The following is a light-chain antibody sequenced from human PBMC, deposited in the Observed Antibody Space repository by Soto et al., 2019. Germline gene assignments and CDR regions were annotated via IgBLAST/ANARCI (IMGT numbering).Light chain of an antibody. Sequence: QSALTQPPSASGSPGQSVTISCTGTSRDVGGYNYVSWYQQHPGKAPKVMIYEVSKRPSGVPDRFSGSKSGNTASLTVSGLQAEDEADYYCSSYAGSNSVFGGGTKLTVL. V-gene: IGLV2-8*01. J-gene: IGLJ3*02. CDR3: SSYAGSNSV. CDR2: EVS. CDR1: SRDVGGYNY.